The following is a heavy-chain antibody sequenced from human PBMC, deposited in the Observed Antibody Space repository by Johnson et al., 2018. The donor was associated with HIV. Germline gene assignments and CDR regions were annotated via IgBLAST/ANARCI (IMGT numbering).Heavy chain of an antibody. CDR1: GFTFSSYW. V-gene: IGHV3-74*02. CDR3: VRGLGYVFYSGNSNALDI. D-gene: IGHD4-23*01. Sequence: VQLVESGGGLVKPGGSLRLSCVAYGFTFSSYWMHWVRQAPGKGLVWVSRINSDGSSTTYADSVKGRFTISRDNAKNTLFLQMNSLRAEDTAVYYCVRGLGYVFYSGNSNALDIWGQGTMVTVSS. J-gene: IGHJ3*02. CDR2: INSDGSST.